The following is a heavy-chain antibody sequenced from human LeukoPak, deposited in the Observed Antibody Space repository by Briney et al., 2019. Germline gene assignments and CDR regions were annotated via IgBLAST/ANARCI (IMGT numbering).Heavy chain of an antibody. D-gene: IGHD3-16*01. V-gene: IGHV3-7*04. CDR1: GFTFSNYG. CDR2: IKKDGSEK. Sequence: GGSLRLSCAASGFTFSNYGMHWVRQAPGKGLEWVAHIKKDGSEKNYVDSVKGRFTISRDNTKNSVYLQMNSLRGEDTGVYYCAMDSYGPDDYWGQGTLVTVSS. CDR3: AMDSYGPDDY. J-gene: IGHJ4*02.